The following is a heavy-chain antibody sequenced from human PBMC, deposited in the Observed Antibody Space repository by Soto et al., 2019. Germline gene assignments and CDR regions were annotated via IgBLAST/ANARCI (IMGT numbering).Heavy chain of an antibody. CDR1: GGSISSYY. D-gene: IGHD3-9*01. J-gene: IGHJ6*03. Sequence: SETLSLTCTVSGGSISSYYWSWIRQPPGKGLEWIGYIYYSGSTNYNPSLKSRVTISVDTSKNQFSLKLSSVTAADTAVYYCARMGNDYDILTDYMDVWGKGTTVT. V-gene: IGHV4-59*08. CDR2: IYYSGST. CDR3: ARMGNDYDILTDYMDV.